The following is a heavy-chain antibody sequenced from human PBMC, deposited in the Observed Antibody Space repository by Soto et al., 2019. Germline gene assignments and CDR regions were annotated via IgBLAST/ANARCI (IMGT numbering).Heavy chain of an antibody. V-gene: IGHV3-23*01. Sequence: EVRLLESGGGLVQPGGSLRLSCAASGLTFSLYAMTWVRQAPGKGLEWVSAISGSGSSTYYADSVKGRFTTSRDNSKNTLFLQMDSLRAEDTAVYYCAKDPGYSNYYGIDVWGQGTTVTVSS. CDR3: AKDPGYSNYYGIDV. D-gene: IGHD4-4*01. CDR1: GLTFSLYA. CDR2: ISGSGSST. J-gene: IGHJ6*02.